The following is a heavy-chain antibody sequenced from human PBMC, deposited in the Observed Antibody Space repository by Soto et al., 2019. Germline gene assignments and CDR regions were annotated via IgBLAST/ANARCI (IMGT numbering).Heavy chain of an antibody. V-gene: IGHV1-2*02. CDR1: GYTFTGYY. CDR2: INPNSGGT. Sequence: ASVKVSCKASGYTFTGYYMHWVRQAPGQGLEWMGWINPNSGGTNYAQKFQGRITMTRDTSISTAYMELSRLRSDDTAVYYCARVDSRGGWYVYWGQGTLVTVSS. J-gene: IGHJ4*02. D-gene: IGHD6-19*01. CDR3: ARVDSRGGWYVY.